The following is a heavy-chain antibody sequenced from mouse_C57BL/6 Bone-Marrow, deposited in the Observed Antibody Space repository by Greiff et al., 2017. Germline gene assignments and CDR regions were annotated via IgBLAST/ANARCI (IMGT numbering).Heavy chain of an antibody. V-gene: IGHV1-5*01. Sequence: VQLQQSGTVLARPGASVKMSCKTSGYTFTSYWMHWVNQRPGQGLEWIGAIYPGNSDTSYNQKFKGKAKLTAVTSASTAYMELSSLTNEDSAVYYCTRDGYYETDAFAYWGQGTLVTVSA. CDR2: IYPGNSDT. CDR1: GYTFTSYW. J-gene: IGHJ3*01. D-gene: IGHD2-3*01. CDR3: TRDGYYETDAFAY.